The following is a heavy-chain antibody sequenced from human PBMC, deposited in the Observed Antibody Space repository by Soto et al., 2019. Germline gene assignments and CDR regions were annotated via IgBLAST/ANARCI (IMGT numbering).Heavy chain of an antibody. V-gene: IGHV4-59*01. J-gene: IGHJ4*02. CDR2: IYYSGST. Sequence: SETLSLTCTVSGGSISTYYWNWIRQPPGKGLEWIGFIYYSGSTSYNPSLKSRVNKSLDTSNNQLSMKLNSVTAADTALYYCAGAGYDILTGSYEKQRYFDYWGRGTLVTVS. D-gene: IGHD3-9*01. CDR3: AGAGYDILTGSYEKQRYFDY. CDR1: GGSISTYY.